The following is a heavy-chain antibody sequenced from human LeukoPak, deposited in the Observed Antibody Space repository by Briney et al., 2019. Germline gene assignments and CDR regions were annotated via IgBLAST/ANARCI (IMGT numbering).Heavy chain of an antibody. Sequence: SETLSLTCTVSGASVTDYYWSWIRQSPGKGLEWISYIHHSGNSDYNPSLRSRVTTSLDTSKNQFSLNLISVSAADTAVYYCTRGHWGLQSWSQGTLVTVSS. D-gene: IGHD7-27*01. CDR2: IHHSGNS. CDR3: TRGHWGLQS. J-gene: IGHJ5*02. V-gene: IGHV4-59*02. CDR1: GASVTDYY.